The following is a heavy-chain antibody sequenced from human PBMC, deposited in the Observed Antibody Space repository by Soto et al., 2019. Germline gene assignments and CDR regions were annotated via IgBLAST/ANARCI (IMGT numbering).Heavy chain of an antibody. CDR1: GFSLTTSGVS. V-gene: IGHV2-5*01. J-gene: IGHJ4*02. Sequence: QITLKESGPTLVKPTQTLTLTCTFSGFSLTTSGVSVGWIRQPQGKALEWLASIYWNDDKRYSPSLKSRLTLTKDNSKKQVVLTMTNMDPVDTATYYCAYRVGSRGSFDYWGQGTLVTVSS. CDR3: AYRVGSRGSFDY. D-gene: IGHD6-25*01. CDR2: IYWNDDK.